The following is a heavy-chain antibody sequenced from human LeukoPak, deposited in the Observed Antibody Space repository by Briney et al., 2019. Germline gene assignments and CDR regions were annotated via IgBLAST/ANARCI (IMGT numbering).Heavy chain of an antibody. V-gene: IGHV3-23*01. CDR2: ISGSGGST. Sequence: GGSLRLSCAASGFTFSSYAMSWVRQAPGKGLEWVSAISGSGGSTYYADSVKGRFTISRDNSKNTLYLQMNSLRAGDTAVYYCAKDGYDSSAPDYWGQGTLVTVSS. J-gene: IGHJ4*02. CDR1: GFTFSSYA. D-gene: IGHD3-22*01. CDR3: AKDGYDSSAPDY.